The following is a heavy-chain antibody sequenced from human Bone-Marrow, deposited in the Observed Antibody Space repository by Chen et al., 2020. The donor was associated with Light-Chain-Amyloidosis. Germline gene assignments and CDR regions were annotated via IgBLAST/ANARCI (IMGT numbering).Heavy chain of an antibody. D-gene: IGHD3-22*01. J-gene: IGHJ4*02. CDR2: ISYDGSNK. CDR1: GFTFSSYG. CDR3: AKIYYDSSGYYFDY. Sequence: QVQLMESGGGVVQPGRSLRLSCAASGFTFSSYGMHWVRQAPGKGLEWVAVISYDGSNKYYADSVKGRFTISRDNSKNTLYLQMNSLRAEDTAVYYCAKIYYDSSGYYFDYWGQGTLVTVSS. V-gene: IGHV3-30*18.